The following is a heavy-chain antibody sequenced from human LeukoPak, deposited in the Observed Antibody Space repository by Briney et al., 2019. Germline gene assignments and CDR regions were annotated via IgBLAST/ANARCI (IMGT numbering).Heavy chain of an antibody. CDR2: IYSGGST. D-gene: IGHD3-10*01. Sequence: GGSLRLSCAASGFTVSSNYMSWVRQAPGKGLEWVSVIYSGGSTYYADSVKGRFTISRDNSKNTLYLQMNSLRAEDTAVYYCARGWYYCGSGSPFDYWGQGTLVTVSS. CDR3: ARGWYYCGSGSPFDY. V-gene: IGHV3-53*01. J-gene: IGHJ4*02. CDR1: GFTVSSNY.